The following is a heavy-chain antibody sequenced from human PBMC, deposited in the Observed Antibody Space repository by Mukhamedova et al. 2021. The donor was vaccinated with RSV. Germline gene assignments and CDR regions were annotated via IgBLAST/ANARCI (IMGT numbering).Heavy chain of an antibody. CDR3: ALGPRYCSSTGCYSFDF. Sequence: EYMGGIIPIFGTANYAQKFQGRVTITADESTSTAYMELSSLRSEDTAVYYCALGPRYCSSTGCYSFDFWGQGTLVTVSS. J-gene: IGHJ4*02. V-gene: IGHV1-69*01. D-gene: IGHD2-2*01. CDR2: IIPIFGTA.